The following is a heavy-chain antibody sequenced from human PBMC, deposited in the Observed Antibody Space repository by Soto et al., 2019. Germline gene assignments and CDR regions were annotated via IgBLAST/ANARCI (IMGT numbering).Heavy chain of an antibody. J-gene: IGHJ4*02. V-gene: IGHV1-8*01. CDR3: ARSRVGKLAVAGTGLGY. Sequence: QVQLVQSGAEVKKPGASVKVSCKASGYTFTSYDINWVRQATGQGLEWMEWMNPNSGNTGYAQKFQGRVTMTRNTSISTAYMELSSLRSEDTAVYYCARSRVGKLAVAGTGLGYWGQGTLVTVSS. CDR1: GYTFTSYD. CDR2: MNPNSGNT. D-gene: IGHD6-19*01.